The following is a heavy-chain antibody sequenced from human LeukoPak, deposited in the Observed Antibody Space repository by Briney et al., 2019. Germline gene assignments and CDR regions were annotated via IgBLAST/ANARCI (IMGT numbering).Heavy chain of an antibody. J-gene: IGHJ4*02. D-gene: IGHD1-26*01. CDR3: AREGIVGATSFDY. CDR1: GGSISSGDYY. CDR2: IYYSGGT. Sequence: SETLSLTCTVSGGSISSGDYYWSWIRQPPGKGLEWIGYIYYSGGTYYNPSLKSRVTISVDTSKNQFSLKLSSVTAADTAVYYCAREGIVGATSFDYWGQGTLVTVSS. V-gene: IGHV4-30-4*01.